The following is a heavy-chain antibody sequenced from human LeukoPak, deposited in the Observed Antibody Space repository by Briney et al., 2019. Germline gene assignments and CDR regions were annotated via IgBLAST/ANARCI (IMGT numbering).Heavy chain of an antibody. CDR3: ARVDHRLGEGFDY. D-gene: IGHD3-16*01. CDR1: GYTSTSYD. V-gene: IGHV1-18*01. J-gene: IGHJ4*02. CDR2: ISGYNGKI. Sequence: GASVKVSGKASGYTSTSYDINWVRQATGQGLEWMGWISGYNGKINYAQKFQARVTMATDTSTSTAYMELRSLRSDDTAVYYCARVDHRLGEGFDYWGQGTLVTVSS.